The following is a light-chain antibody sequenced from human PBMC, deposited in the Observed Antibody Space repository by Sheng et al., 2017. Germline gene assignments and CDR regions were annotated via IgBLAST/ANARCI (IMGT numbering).Light chain of an antibody. J-gene: IGLJ3*02. V-gene: IGLV4-69*01. CDR1: SGHSKYA. Sequence: QLVLTQSPSASASLGASVRLTCTLSSGHSKYAIAWHQQQPQKAPRFLMIINSDGSHTKGDGIPDRFSGSLSGGERFLTISSVQPDDEAAYFCQTWGTGVWVFGGGTSLTVV. CDR2: INSDGSH. CDR3: QTWGTGVWV.